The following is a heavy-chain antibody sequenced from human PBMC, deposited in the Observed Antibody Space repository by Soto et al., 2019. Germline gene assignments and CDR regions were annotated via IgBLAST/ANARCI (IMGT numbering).Heavy chain of an antibody. D-gene: IGHD6-13*01. CDR1: GGSFSGYY. J-gene: IGHJ4*02. V-gene: IGHV4-34*01. CDR2: INHSGST. Sequence: QVQLQQWGAGLLKPSETLSLTCAVYGGSFSGYYWSWIRQPPGKGLEWIGEINHSGSTNYNPSLKSRVTVSVDTSKNPLSLKLSSVTAADTAVYYCARAAAASFDYWGQGTLVTVSS. CDR3: ARAAAASFDY.